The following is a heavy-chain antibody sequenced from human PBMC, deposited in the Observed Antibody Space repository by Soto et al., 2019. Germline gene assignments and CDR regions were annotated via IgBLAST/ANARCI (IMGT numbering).Heavy chain of an antibody. V-gene: IGHV1-18*01. CDR3: ARDSIYDSSGYYFDY. Sequence: ASVKVSCKASGYTFTSYGISWVRQAPGQGLEWMGWISAYNGNTNYAQKLQGRVTMTTDTSTSTAYMELRSLRSDDTAVYYCARDSIYDSSGYYFDYWGQGTLVTVSS. CDR1: GYTFTSYG. CDR2: ISAYNGNT. J-gene: IGHJ4*02. D-gene: IGHD3-22*01.